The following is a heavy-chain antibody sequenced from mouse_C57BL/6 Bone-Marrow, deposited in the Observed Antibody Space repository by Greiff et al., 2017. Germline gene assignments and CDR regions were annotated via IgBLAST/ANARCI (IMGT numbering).Heavy chain of an antibody. CDR3: ARGVGRDFDY. CDR2: IHPNSGST. Sequence: QVQLQQPGAELVKPGASVKLSCKASGYTFTSYWMHWVKQRPGQGLEWIGMIHPNSGSTNYNEKFKSKATLTVDKSSSTAYMQLSSLTSEDSAVYYCARGVGRDFDYWGQSTTLTVSS. V-gene: IGHV1-64*01. J-gene: IGHJ2*01. CDR1: GYTFTSYW. D-gene: IGHD4-1*01.